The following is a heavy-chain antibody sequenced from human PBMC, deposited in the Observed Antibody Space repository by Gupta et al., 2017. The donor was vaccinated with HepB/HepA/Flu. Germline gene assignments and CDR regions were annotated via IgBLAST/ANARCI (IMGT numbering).Heavy chain of an antibody. CDR1: GFTFSNAW. CDR3: TAYTVGLIPDY. Sequence: EVQLVESGGGLVKPGGSLRLSCAASGFTFSNAWMSWVRQAPGKGLEWVGRIKSKTDGGTTDYAAPVKGRFTISRDDSKNTLYLQMNSLKTEDTAVYYCTAYTVGLIPDYWGQGTLVTVSS. J-gene: IGHJ4*02. V-gene: IGHV3-15*01. D-gene: IGHD3-16*01. CDR2: IKSKTDGGTT.